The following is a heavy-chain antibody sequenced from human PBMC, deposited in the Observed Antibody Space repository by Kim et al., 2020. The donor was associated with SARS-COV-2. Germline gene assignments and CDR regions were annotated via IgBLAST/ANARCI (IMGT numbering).Heavy chain of an antibody. CDR3: ARGRYNWNDRGTPFYFDI. CDR1: GFTFNNYN. D-gene: IGHD1-1*01. V-gene: IGHV3-13*01. CDR2: IGPAGDT. Sequence: GGSLRLSCAASGFTFNNYNMHWVRQTTEKSLEWVSAIGPAGDTYYPDSVKGRFTISRENARNSLFLQMNSLRAGDTAVYYCARGRYNWNDRGTPFYFDIWGQGTLLTLPS. J-gene: IGHJ4*02.